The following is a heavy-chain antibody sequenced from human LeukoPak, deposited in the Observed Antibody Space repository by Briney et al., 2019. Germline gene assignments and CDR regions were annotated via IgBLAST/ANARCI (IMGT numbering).Heavy chain of an antibody. CDR1: GGSISSHY. J-gene: IGHJ4*02. CDR2: IYYSGST. Sequence: SETLSLTCTVSGGSISSHYWSWIRQPPGKGLEWIGYIYYSGSTNYNPSLKSRVTISVDTSKNQFSLKLSSVTAADTAVYYCARGPGDDYWGQGTVVTVSS. V-gene: IGHV4-59*11. CDR3: ARGPGDDY. D-gene: IGHD3-10*01.